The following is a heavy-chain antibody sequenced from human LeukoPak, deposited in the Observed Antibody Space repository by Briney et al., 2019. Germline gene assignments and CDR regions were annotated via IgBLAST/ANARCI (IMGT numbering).Heavy chain of an antibody. Sequence: GASVKVSCKASGYTFTGYYMHWVRQAPRQGLEWMGWISAYNGNTNYAQRLQGRVTMTTDTSTSTAYMELRSLKSDDTAVYYCARGRIAVAGTVDYWGQGTLVTVSS. J-gene: IGHJ4*02. CDR1: GYTFTGYY. CDR2: ISAYNGNT. CDR3: ARGRIAVAGTVDY. V-gene: IGHV1-18*04. D-gene: IGHD6-13*01.